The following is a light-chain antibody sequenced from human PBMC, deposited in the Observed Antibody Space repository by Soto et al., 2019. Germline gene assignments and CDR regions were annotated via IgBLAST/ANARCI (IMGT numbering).Light chain of an antibody. CDR1: ADVSSSY. Sequence: IVLTQSPATLSFSPCERATLSCGASADVSSSYVAWYQQKSGLAPRLLIHDASSRATGIPDRFSGSKSGTDFTLTIRRLEPEDAGVCYCQQYGSSPINFGQGTRLEIK. V-gene: IGKV3D-20*01. CDR2: DAS. J-gene: IGKJ5*01. CDR3: QQYGSSPIN.